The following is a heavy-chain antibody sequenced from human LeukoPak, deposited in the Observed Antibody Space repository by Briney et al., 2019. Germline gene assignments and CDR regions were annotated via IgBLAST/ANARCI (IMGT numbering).Heavy chain of an antibody. CDR3: ARDHLAAAGSGG. D-gene: IGHD6-13*01. CDR2: INPNSGGT. Sequence: ASVKVSYKASGYTFTGYYIHWVRQAPGQGFEWMGHINPNSGGTNYAQKLQGRVTMTRDTSINTAYMELSSLRSDDTAVYYCARDHLAAAGSGGWGQGTLVTVSS. CDR1: GYTFTGYY. J-gene: IGHJ4*02. V-gene: IGHV1-2*06.